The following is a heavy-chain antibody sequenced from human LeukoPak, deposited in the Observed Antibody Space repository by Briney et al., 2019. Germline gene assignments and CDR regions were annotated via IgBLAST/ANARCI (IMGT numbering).Heavy chain of an antibody. CDR3: LRRNYVSGRIDP. CDR1: GGSISTSDYL. V-gene: IGHV4-39*01. J-gene: IGHJ5*02. D-gene: IGHD3-16*01. Sequence: SETLSLTCTVSGGSISTSDYLWAWVRQPPGKGLEWIGDFYYNGVTSYSPSLKSRVTISVDTSKNQFSLNLTSVTAADTAVYYCLRRNYVSGRIDPWGQGSLVTVSS. CDR2: FYYNGVT.